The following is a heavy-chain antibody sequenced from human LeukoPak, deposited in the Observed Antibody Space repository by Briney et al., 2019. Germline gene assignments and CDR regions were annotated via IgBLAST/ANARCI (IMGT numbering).Heavy chain of an antibody. V-gene: IGHV3-30*04. CDR2: ISYDGSNK. J-gene: IGHJ4*02. Sequence: PGGSLRLSCAASGFTFSSYAMHWVRQAPGKGLEWVAVISYDGSNKYYADSVKGRFTISRDNSKNTLYLQMNSLRAEDTAVYYCARDMRLGYCSSTSCYAGGGFDYWGQGTLVTVSS. CDR1: GFTFSSYA. CDR3: ARDMRLGYCSSTSCYAGGGFDY. D-gene: IGHD2-2*01.